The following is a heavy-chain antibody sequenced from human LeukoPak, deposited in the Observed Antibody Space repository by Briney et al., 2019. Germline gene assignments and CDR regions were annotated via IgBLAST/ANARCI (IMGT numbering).Heavy chain of an antibody. V-gene: IGHV4-4*07. CDR3: ARDNARGGSFSDYLRYFHH. J-gene: IGHJ1*01. CDR1: GGSISSYY. Sequence: PSETLSLTCTVSGGSISSYYWSWIRQPAGKGLEWIGRIYTSGSTNYNPSLKSRVTISVDTSKNQFSLNLGAVTAADTAVYYCARDNARGGSFSDYLRYFHHWGQGTLVTVSS. CDR2: IYTSGST. D-gene: IGHD5/OR15-5a*01.